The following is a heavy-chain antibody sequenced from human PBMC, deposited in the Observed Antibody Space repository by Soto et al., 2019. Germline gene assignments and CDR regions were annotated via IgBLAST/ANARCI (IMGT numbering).Heavy chain of an antibody. D-gene: IGHD2-21*01. CDR2: ISVSGAAT. CDR1: GFTFSSYA. Sequence: EVQLLESGGGLVQPGGSLRLSCAASGFTFSSYAMSWVRQAPGTGLEWVSVISVSGAATFYAESVKGRFTISRDDSKNTLYLQMNILRAEDTAAYYCMGRGDLVVVAPWGQGTLVTVSS. J-gene: IGHJ5*02. V-gene: IGHV3-23*01. CDR3: MGRGDLVVVAP.